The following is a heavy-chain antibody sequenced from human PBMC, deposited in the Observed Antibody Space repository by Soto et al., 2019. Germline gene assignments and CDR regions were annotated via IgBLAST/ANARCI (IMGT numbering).Heavy chain of an antibody. J-gene: IGHJ4*02. V-gene: IGHV3-33*01. CDR2: IWYDGSDT. Sequence: LRLSCAASGFTFSSYGMHWVRQAPGKGLEWVAVIWYDGSDTYYADSVKGRFTISRDNSKNTLYLQMNSLRADDTAVYYCARDQGDGWGQGTLVTVSS. CDR3: ARDQGDG. D-gene: IGHD2-21*02. CDR1: GFTFSSYG.